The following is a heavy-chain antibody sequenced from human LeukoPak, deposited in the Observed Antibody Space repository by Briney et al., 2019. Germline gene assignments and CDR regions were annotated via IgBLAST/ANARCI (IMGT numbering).Heavy chain of an antibody. CDR2: IYYSGST. V-gene: IGHV4-61*01. D-gene: IGHD3-10*01. Sequence: SETLSLTCTVSGGSVSSGSYYWSWIRQPPGKGLEWIGYIYYSGSTNYNPSLKSRVTISVDTSKNQFSLKLSSVTAADTAVYYCATERYGSGSYPPFDPWGQGTLVTVSS. J-gene: IGHJ5*02. CDR1: GGSVSSGSYY. CDR3: ATERYGSGSYPPFDP.